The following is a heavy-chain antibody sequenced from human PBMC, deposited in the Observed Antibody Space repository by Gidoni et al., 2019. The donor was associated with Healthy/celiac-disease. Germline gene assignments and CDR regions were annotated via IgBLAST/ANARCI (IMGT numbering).Heavy chain of an antibody. Sequence: EVQLVESGGGLVQPGGSLRLSCAASGFTFSSYSMNWVRQAPGKGLEWVSYISSSSSTIYYADSVKGRFTISRDNAKNSLYLQMNSLRAEDTAVYYCARGSPPAPVGATAHNWFDPWGQGTLVTVSS. CDR1: GFTFSSYS. J-gene: IGHJ5*02. V-gene: IGHV3-48*01. CDR2: ISSSSSTI. D-gene: IGHD1-26*01. CDR3: ARGSPPAPVGATAHNWFDP.